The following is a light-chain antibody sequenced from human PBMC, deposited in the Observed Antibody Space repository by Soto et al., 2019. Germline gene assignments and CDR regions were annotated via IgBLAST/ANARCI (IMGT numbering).Light chain of an antibody. CDR1: SSDVGSYNL. CDR2: EGS. V-gene: IGLV2-23*01. Sequence: QSVLTQPASVSGSPGQWITISCTGTSSDVGSYNLVSWYQQHPGKAPKLMIYEGSKRPSGVSNRFSGSKSGNTASLTISGLQAEDEADYYCCSYAGRDVVFGGGTKLTVL. J-gene: IGLJ2*01. CDR3: CSYAGRDVV.